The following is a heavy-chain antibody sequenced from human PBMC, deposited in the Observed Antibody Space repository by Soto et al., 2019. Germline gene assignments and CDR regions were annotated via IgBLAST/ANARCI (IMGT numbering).Heavy chain of an antibody. V-gene: IGHV3-9*01. D-gene: IGHD3-22*01. Sequence: SLRLSCAASGFTFDDYSMHWVRQAPVKGLEWVSGISWNSGSIGYADSVKGRFTISRDNAKNSLYLQMNSLRAEDTALYYCARGSYYYDSSGYYPFDYWGQGTLVTVSS. CDR2: ISWNSGSI. J-gene: IGHJ4*02. CDR3: ARGSYYYDSSGYYPFDY. CDR1: GFTFDDYS.